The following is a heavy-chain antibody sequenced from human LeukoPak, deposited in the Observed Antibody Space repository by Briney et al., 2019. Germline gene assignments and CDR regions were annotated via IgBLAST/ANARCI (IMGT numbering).Heavy chain of an antibody. CDR1: GYTFTNYH. V-gene: IGHV1-2*06. CDR2: IYPSSGGT. CDR3: ARDLPFED. Sequence: ASVKVSCKASGYTFTNYHMHWVRQAPGQGLEWMGRIYPSSGGTNYAQKFQGRITLTTDTSINSAYMELSRLRFDDTAVYYCARDLPFEDWGQGTLVTVSS. J-gene: IGHJ4*02. D-gene: IGHD2/OR15-2a*01.